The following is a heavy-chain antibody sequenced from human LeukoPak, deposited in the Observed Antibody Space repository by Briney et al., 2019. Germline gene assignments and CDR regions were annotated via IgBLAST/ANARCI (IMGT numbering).Heavy chain of an antibody. V-gene: IGHV1-2*02. CDR2: INPNSGGT. CDR1: GYTFTGYY. CDR3: ARELWATPPPYWYFDL. J-gene: IGHJ2*01. D-gene: IGHD5-12*01. Sequence: ASVKVSCKASGYTFTGYYMHWVRQAPGQGLEWMGWINPNSGGTNYAQKFQGRVTMTRDTSISTAYMELSRLRSDDTAVYYCARELWATPPPYWYFDLWGRGTLVTVSS.